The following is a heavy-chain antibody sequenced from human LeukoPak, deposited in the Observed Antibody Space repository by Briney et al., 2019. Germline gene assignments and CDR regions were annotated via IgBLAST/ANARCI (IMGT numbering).Heavy chain of an antibody. D-gene: IGHD5-12*01. CDR2: ISGDGRST. V-gene: IGHV3-43*02. CDR1: GFTFDDYA. CDR3: ARYNSVSYAYEYFYGMDV. J-gene: IGHJ6*01. Sequence: PGGSLRLSCAASGFTFDDYALHWVRQAPGKGLEWVSLISGDGRSTYYADSVKGRFTISRDNARKSLYLELNSLRTEDTAVYYCARYNSVSYAYEYFYGMDVWGQGTTVTVSS.